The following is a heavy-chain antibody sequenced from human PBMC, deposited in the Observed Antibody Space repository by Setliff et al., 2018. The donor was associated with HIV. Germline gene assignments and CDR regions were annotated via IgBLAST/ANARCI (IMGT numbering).Heavy chain of an antibody. CDR1: GGSISGGSYY. Sequence: PSETLSLTCSVSGGSISGGSYYWSWIRQPAGKGLEWIGRVYTRGTTKYNPSLKSRVTISLDTSKNQFSLKLTSVTAADTAVYYCARYSPRGYTLTGPYWGQGTLVTVSS. CDR2: VYTRGTT. D-gene: IGHD6-25*01. V-gene: IGHV4-61*02. J-gene: IGHJ4*02. CDR3: ARYSPRGYTLTGPY.